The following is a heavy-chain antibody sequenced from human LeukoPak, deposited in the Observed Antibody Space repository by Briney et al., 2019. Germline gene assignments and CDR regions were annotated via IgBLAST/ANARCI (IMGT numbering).Heavy chain of an antibody. D-gene: IGHD6-13*01. Sequence: GASVKVSCKASGYTFTSYGISWVRQAPGQRLEWMGWINAGNGNTKYSQKFQGRVTITRDTSASTAYMELSSLRSEDTAVYYCARGNQQQTFDYWGQGTLVTVSS. J-gene: IGHJ4*02. CDR3: ARGNQQQTFDY. CDR2: INAGNGNT. V-gene: IGHV1-3*01. CDR1: GYTFTSYG.